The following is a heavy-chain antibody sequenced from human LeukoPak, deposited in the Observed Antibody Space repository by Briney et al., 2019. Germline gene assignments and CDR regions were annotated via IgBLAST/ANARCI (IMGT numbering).Heavy chain of an antibody. Sequence: GGSLRLSCAASGFTFSSYVMIWVRQAPGKGLEWVSSISGSGGSTYYADFVKGRFTIFRDVSKNTLYLEMNSLRAEDTAVYYCAKDRQNYFRSGSYFDYWGQGTLVSVSS. CDR2: ISGSGGST. D-gene: IGHD3-10*01. CDR1: GFTFSSYV. J-gene: IGHJ4*02. CDR3: AKDRQNYFRSGSYFDY. V-gene: IGHV3-23*01.